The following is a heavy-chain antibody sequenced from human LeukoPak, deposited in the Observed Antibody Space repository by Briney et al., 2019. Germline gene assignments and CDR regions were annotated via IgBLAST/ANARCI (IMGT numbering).Heavy chain of an antibody. D-gene: IGHD3-22*01. V-gene: IGHV4-59*12. CDR1: GGSISSYY. CDR2: IYYSGST. J-gene: IGHJ4*02. CDR3: ARDRKNYYDSSGYGFDY. Sequence: SETLSLTCTVSGGSISSYYWSWIRQPPGKGLEWIGYIYYSGSTNYNPSLKSRVTMSVDTSKNQFSLKLSSVTAADTAVYYCARDRKNYYDSSGYGFDYWGQGTLVTVSS.